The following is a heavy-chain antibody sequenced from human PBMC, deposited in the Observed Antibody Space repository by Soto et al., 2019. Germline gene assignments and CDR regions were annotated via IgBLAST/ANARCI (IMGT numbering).Heavy chain of an antibody. CDR1: GVSITSYY. CDR3: ARVPVAVAATEDYYGLDV. Sequence: SETLSLTCSISGVSITSYYWSWIRQSAGGGLEWMGRINTDGLSTYSPSFKSRLTMSLDTSKNQVSLRLISVTAADTAVYFCARVPVAVAATEDYYGLDVWGQGTTVTVSS. V-gene: IGHV4-4*07. J-gene: IGHJ6*02. CDR2: INTDGLS. D-gene: IGHD2-15*01.